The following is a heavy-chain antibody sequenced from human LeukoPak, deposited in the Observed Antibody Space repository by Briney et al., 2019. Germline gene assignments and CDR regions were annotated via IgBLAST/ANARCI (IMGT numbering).Heavy chain of an antibody. D-gene: IGHD5-18*01. J-gene: IGHJ4*02. Sequence: WASVKVSCKASGYXFTSYGISWVRQAPGQGLEWMGWISAYNGNTNYAQKLQGRVTMTTDTSTSTAYMELRSLRSDDTAVYYCARDRAPRGYSYGNFDYWGQGTLVTVSS. V-gene: IGHV1-18*01. CDR3: ARDRAPRGYSYGNFDY. CDR1: GYXFTSYG. CDR2: ISAYNGNT.